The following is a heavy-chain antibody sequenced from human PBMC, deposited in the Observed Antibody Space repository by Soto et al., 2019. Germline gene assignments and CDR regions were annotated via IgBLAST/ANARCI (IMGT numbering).Heavy chain of an antibody. D-gene: IGHD6-19*01. Sequence: SETLSLTCTVSGGSISSSIYYWGWIRQPPGKGLEWIGSIYYSGSTYYNPSLKSRVTISVDTSKNQFSLKLSSVTAADTAVYYCARESSSGWSNYYYYGMDVWGQGTTVTVSS. CDR3: ARESSSGWSNYYYYGMDV. CDR2: IYYSGST. CDR1: GGSISSSIYY. V-gene: IGHV4-39*01. J-gene: IGHJ6*02.